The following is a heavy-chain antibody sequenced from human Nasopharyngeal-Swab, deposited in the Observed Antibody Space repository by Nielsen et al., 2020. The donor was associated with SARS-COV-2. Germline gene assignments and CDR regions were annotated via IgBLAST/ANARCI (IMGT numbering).Heavy chain of an antibody. Sequence: GESLKISCAASGFTFGSYAMNWVRQTPGKGLEWVSIISGRGGIIHYADSVKGQFTISRDNSRNTLSLHMTTLRAEDSAVYYCAKEKVTGPFDVAFDIWGPGTTVIVSS. V-gene: IGHV3-23*01. CDR2: ISGRGGII. CDR3: AKEKVTGPFDVAFDI. D-gene: IGHD1-1*01. CDR1: GFTFGSYA. J-gene: IGHJ3*02.